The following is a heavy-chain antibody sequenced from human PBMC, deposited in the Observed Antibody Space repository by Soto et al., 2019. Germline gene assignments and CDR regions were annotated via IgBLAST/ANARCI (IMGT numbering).Heavy chain of an antibody. V-gene: IGHV1-46*01. CDR1: GYTFTSYY. CDR2: INPSGGST. D-gene: IGHD6-19*01. CDR3: ARSSSGWYSPVY. J-gene: IGHJ4*02. Sequence: ASVKVSCKASGYTFTSYYMHWVRQAPGQGLEWMGIINPSGGSTSYAQKFQGRVTMTRDTSTSTAYMELSSLRSEDTAMYYCARSSSGWYSPVYWGQGTMVIVSS.